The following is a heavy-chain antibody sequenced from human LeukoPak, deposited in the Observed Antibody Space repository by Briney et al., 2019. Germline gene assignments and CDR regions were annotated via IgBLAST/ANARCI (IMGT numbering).Heavy chain of an antibody. CDR1: GYSISSGYY. CDR2: IYHSGST. V-gene: IGHV4-38-2*01. J-gene: IGHJ4*02. D-gene: IGHD3-10*01. Sequence: SETLSLTCAVSGYSISSGYYWGWIRQPPGKGLEWIGSIYHSGSTYYNPSLKSRVTISVDTSKNQFSLKLSSVTAADTAVYYCARFTMVRGVITPFDYWGQGTLVTVSS. CDR3: ARFTMVRGVITPFDY.